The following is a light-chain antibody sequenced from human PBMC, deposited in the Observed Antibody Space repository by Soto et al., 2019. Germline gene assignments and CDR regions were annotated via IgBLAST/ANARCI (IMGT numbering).Light chain of an antibody. CDR2: ENN. Sequence: QSALTQPPSVSAAPGQKVTISCSGSSSNIGNNYVSWYQQLPGTAPKLLIYENNKRPSGIPDRFSGSKSGTSATLGITGLQTGDEADYYCGTWDSSLSAEYVFGTGTKVTVL. CDR3: GTWDSSLSAEYV. V-gene: IGLV1-51*02. J-gene: IGLJ1*01. CDR1: SSNIGNNY.